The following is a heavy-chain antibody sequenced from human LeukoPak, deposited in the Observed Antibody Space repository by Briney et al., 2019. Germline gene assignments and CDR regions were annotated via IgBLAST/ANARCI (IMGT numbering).Heavy chain of an antibody. CDR2: INHSGGT. J-gene: IGHJ6*02. CDR1: GASFTGYY. V-gene: IGHV4-34*01. Sequence: SETLSLTYAVYGASFTGYYWSWFRQPPGKGLEWIGEINHSGGTNYNPSLKSRVTISLDTSNNQFSLKLNSVTAADTAVYYCARLLPLQGGDVWGQGTTVTVSS. D-gene: IGHD2-15*01. CDR3: ARLLPLQGGDV.